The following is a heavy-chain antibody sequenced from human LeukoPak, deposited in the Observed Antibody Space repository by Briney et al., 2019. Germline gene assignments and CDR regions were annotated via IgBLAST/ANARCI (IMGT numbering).Heavy chain of an antibody. CDR1: GFTFSSYS. J-gene: IGHJ6*03. D-gene: IGHD6-13*01. Sequence: GGSLRLSCAASGFTFSSYSMNWVRQAPGKGLEWVSSISSSSSHIYYADSVKGRFTISRDNAKNSLYLQMNSLRAEDTAVYYCARIAAAGGYYYYMDVWGKGTTVTVSS. V-gene: IGHV3-21*01. CDR3: ARIAAAGGYYYYMDV. CDR2: ISSSSSHI.